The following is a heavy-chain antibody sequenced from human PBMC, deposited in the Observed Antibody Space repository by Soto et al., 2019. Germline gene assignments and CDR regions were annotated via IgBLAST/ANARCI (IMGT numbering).Heavy chain of an antibody. D-gene: IGHD1-1*01. CDR2: MSHSGRT. Sequence: QVQLQQWGAGLLKPSETLSLTCAVYGGFVSSGSYYWSWIRQPPGKGLEWIGEMSHSGRTHFNPSLKSRVTISVDTSTNQFSLKMSSVTAADTALYYCARVERGTATTVVDAFDIWGPGTMVTVSS. CDR1: GGFVSSGSYY. J-gene: IGHJ3*02. V-gene: IGHV4-34*01. CDR3: ARVERGTATTVVDAFDI.